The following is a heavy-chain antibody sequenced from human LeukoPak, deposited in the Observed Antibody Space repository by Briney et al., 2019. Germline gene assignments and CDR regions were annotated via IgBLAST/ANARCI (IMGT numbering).Heavy chain of an antibody. Sequence: PGGSLRLSCAASGFTFSSYGMHWVRQAPGKGLEWVAFIRYDGSNKYYADSVKGRFTISRDNSKNTLYLLMNSLRAEDTAVYYCAKAPGRTVAGTMYYYYYMDVWGKGTTVTVSS. J-gene: IGHJ6*03. D-gene: IGHD6-19*01. CDR1: GFTFSSYG. CDR3: AKAPGRTVAGTMYYYYYMDV. CDR2: IRYDGSNK. V-gene: IGHV3-30*02.